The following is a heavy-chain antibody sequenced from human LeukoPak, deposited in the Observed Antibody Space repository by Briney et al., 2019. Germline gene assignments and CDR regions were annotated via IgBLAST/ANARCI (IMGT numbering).Heavy chain of an antibody. CDR1: GFTFSSYG. V-gene: IGHV3-30*02. CDR2: IRYDGSNK. D-gene: IGHD3-10*01. Sequence: QPGGSLRLSCAASGFTFSSYGMHWVRQAPGQGLEWVACIRYDGSNKYYADSVKGRFTISRDNSKNTLYLQMNSLRAEDTAVYYCSKEGGGSGSYLAYYYYYMDVWGKGTTVTVSS. J-gene: IGHJ6*03. CDR3: SKEGGGSGSYLAYYYYYMDV.